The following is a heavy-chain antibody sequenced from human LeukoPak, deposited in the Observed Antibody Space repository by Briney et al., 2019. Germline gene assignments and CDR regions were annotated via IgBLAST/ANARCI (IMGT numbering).Heavy chain of an antibody. J-gene: IGHJ6*02. CDR2: IIPIVGTA. CDR1: GGTFSSYA. V-gene: IGHV1-69*13. CDR3: ARVNVDTAMVSHYYYGMDV. D-gene: IGHD5-18*01. Sequence: GASVKVSCKASGGTFSSYAISWVRQAPGQGLEWMGGIIPIVGTANYAQKFQGRVTITADESTSTAYMELSSLRSEDTAVYYCARVNVDTAMVSHYYYGMDVWGQGTTVTVSS.